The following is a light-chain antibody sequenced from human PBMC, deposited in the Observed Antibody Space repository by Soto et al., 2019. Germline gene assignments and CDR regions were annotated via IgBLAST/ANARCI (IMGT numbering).Light chain of an antibody. CDR1: QSITNC. J-gene: IGKJ2*01. CDR3: QRHNPYSPYT. CDR2: DAS. V-gene: IGKV1-5*03. Sequence: DIQMTQSPSTLSASVGDRVTITCRASQSITNCLAWYQQKPGKAPKLLIFDASSLRSGVPSRFSGSGSGTEFTLTISSLQPEDFATYYCQRHNPYSPYTFGQGTKLEIK.